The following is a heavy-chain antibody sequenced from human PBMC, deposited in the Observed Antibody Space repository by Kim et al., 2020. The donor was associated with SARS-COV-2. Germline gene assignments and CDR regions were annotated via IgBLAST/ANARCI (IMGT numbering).Heavy chain of an antibody. V-gene: IGHV3-13*01. J-gene: IGHJ3*02. Sequence: YPDSVKGRLPISNENANNSLYLQMNSLSGGDAAVYYCARARWTGCDAFDIWGQGTMVTVSS. D-gene: IGHD3-9*01. CDR3: ARARWTGCDAFDI.